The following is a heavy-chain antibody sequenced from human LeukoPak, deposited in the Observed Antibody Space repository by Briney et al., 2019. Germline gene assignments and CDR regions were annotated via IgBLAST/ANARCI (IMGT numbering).Heavy chain of an antibody. CDR2: ISSSGSTI. Sequence: PGGPLRLSCAASGFTFSDYYMSWIRQAPGKGLEWVSYISSSGSTIYYADSVKGRFTISRDNAKNSLYLQMNSLRAEDTAVYYCARVSDFWSGYYFDYWGQGTLVTVSS. CDR1: GFTFSDYY. J-gene: IGHJ4*02. CDR3: ARVSDFWSGYYFDY. V-gene: IGHV3-11*01. D-gene: IGHD3-3*01.